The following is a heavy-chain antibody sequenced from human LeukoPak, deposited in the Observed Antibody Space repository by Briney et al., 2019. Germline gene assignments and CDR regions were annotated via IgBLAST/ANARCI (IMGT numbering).Heavy chain of an antibody. CDR2: IKQEGREK. CDR3: TTEPIVGATFDY. J-gene: IGHJ4*02. CDR1: GFTFSSDW. Sequence: GGALILSCAASGFTFSSDWVSWVRQAPGKGLERVANIKQEGREKSDVDAVKRRFTIYRDNAKNSLYLQMNSLKTEDAAVYYCTTEPIVGATFDYWGQGTLVTVSS. V-gene: IGHV3-7*03. D-gene: IGHD1-26*01.